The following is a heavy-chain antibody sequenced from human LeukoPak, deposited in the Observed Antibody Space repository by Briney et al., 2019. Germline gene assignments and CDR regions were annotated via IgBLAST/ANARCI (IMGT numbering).Heavy chain of an antibody. CDR2: INHSGST. V-gene: IGHV4-34*01. CDR1: GGSFSGYY. J-gene: IGHJ4*02. D-gene: IGHD3-22*01. CDR3: ARGLYYDSSGYYGY. Sequence: SETLSLTCAVYGGSFSGYYWSWTRQPPGKGLEWIGEINHSGSTNYNPSLKSRVTISVDTSKNQFSLKLSSVTAADTAVYYCARGLYYDSSGYYGYWGQGTLVTVSS.